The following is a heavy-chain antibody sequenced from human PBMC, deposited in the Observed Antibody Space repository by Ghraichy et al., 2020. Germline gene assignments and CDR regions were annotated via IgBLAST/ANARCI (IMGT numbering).Heavy chain of an antibody. Sequence: GGSLRLSCSASGLTFSDTAMHWVRQAPGKGLEYVSGITSNGGSTYYADSVKGRFTISRDNSKNTLHLQMSSLKIEDTGVLYCVKAYGDYFHAFPLWGQGTMVTVAS. CDR2: ITSNGGST. J-gene: IGHJ3*01. D-gene: IGHD4-17*01. CDR3: VKAYGDYFHAFPL. CDR1: GLTFSDTA. V-gene: IGHV3-64D*09.